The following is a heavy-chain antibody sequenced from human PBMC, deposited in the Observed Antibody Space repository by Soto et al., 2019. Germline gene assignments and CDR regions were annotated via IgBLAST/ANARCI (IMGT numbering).Heavy chain of an antibody. V-gene: IGHV1-8*01. CDR2: MNPNSGNT. J-gene: IGHJ4*02. Sequence: GASVKVSCKASGYTFTSYDINWVRQATGQGLEWMGWMNPNSGNTGYAQKFQGRVTMTRNTSISTAYMELSSLRSDDTAVYFCARLGGYYQALDHWSQGTLVTVSS. CDR1: GYTFTSYD. CDR3: ARLGGYYQALDH. D-gene: IGHD3-3*01.